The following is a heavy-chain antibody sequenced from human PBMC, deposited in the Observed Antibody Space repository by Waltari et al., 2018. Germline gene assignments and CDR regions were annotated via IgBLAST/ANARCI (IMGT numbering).Heavy chain of an antibody. CDR2: ISSRSTYI. Sequence: EVQLVESGGGLVKPGGSLRLSCAASGFIFNTFAMNWVRQAPGKGLWWGSSISSRSTYIYYADSVKGRFTSSRDNARSSLCLQMNSLRAEDTAVYYCARDEGGQYQGDLDYGGQGTLVSVAS. CDR3: ARDEGGQYQGDLDY. J-gene: IGHJ4*02. CDR1: GFIFNTFA. D-gene: IGHD3-16*01. V-gene: IGHV3-21*01.